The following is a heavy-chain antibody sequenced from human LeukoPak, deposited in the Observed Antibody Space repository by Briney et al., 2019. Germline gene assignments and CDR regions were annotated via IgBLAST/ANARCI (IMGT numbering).Heavy chain of an antibody. CDR1: GGSFSGYY. CDR2: INHSGST. CDR3: ARGIITGYGDYLDY. Sequence: ASETLSLTCAVYGGSFSGYYWSWIRQPPGKGLEWIGEINHSGSTNYNPSLKSRVTISVDTSKNQFSLKLSSVTAADTAVYYCARGIITGYGDYLDYLVQGTLVAVSS. J-gene: IGHJ4*02. D-gene: IGHD1-20*01. V-gene: IGHV4-34*01.